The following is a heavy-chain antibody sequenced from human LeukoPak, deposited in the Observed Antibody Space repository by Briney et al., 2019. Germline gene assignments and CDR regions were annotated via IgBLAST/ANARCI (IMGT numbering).Heavy chain of an antibody. J-gene: IGHJ4*02. Sequence: GESLKISCKGSGYSFTSYWIGWVRQMPGKGLEWMGIIYPGDSDTRYSPSFQGQVTISADKSISTAYLQWSSLKASDTAMYYCARLGCSSTSCYAVSFWLFDYLGQGTLVTVSS. V-gene: IGHV5-51*01. CDR2: IYPGDSDT. D-gene: IGHD2-2*01. CDR1: GYSFTSYW. CDR3: ARLGCSSTSCYAVSFWLFDY.